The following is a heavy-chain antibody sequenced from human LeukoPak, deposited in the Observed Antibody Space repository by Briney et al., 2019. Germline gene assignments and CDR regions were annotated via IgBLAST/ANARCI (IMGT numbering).Heavy chain of an antibody. CDR1: GGTFSSYA. J-gene: IGHJ4*02. D-gene: IGHD1-1*01. CDR3: VRPESAGTKYRFDY. Sequence: AASVKVSCKASGGTFSSYAISWVRQAPGQGLEWMGGTIPIFGTAHYAQKFQGRVTITADESTSTAYMELSSLKSEDTAVYYCVRPESAGTKYRFDYWGQGALVTVSS. V-gene: IGHV1-69*13. CDR2: TIPIFGTA.